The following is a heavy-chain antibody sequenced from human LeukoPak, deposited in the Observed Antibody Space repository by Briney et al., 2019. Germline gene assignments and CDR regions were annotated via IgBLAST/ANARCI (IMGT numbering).Heavy chain of an antibody. Sequence: ASVKVSCKTSGYTFSRYYMNWVRQAPGQGLEWMGIIDPSGTTTSYAQKFQGRLTMTRDTSTSTDYMELTGLTSEDTAVHYCARPPRPFYYYYMAIWGTGTTVTVSS. V-gene: IGHV1-46*03. CDR1: GYTFSRYY. J-gene: IGHJ6*03. CDR2: IDPSGTTT. CDR3: ARPPRPFYYYYMAI.